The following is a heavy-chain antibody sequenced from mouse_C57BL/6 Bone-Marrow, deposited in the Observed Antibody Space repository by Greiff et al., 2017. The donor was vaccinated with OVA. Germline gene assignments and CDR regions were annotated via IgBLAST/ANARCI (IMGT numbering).Heavy chain of an antibody. CDR3: ARGGYDYDVGFAY. CDR1: EYEFPSHD. Sequence: EVQRVESGGGLVQPGESLKLSCESNEYEFPSHDMSWVRKTPEKRLGLVAAINSDGGSTYYPDTMERRVIISRDKTKKTRYLQMSSLRSEDTALDYCARGGYDYDVGFAYWGQGTLVTVSA. V-gene: IGHV5-2*01. CDR2: INSDGGST. J-gene: IGHJ3*01. D-gene: IGHD2-4*01.